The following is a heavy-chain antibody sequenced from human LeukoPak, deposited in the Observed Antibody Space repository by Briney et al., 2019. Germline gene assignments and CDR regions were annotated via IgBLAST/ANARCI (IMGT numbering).Heavy chain of an antibody. Sequence: SQTLSLTCAISGDSVSSNSAAWNWIRQSPSRGLEWLGRTYYRSKWYNDYAVSVKSRITINPDTSKNQFSLRLNSVTPEDTAVYYCAGSTSCHDGLCENWFDPWGQGTLVTVSS. V-gene: IGHV6-1*01. CDR1: GDSVSSNSAA. CDR3: AGSTSCHDGLCENWFDP. J-gene: IGHJ5*02. D-gene: IGHD2-2*01. CDR2: TYYRSKWYN.